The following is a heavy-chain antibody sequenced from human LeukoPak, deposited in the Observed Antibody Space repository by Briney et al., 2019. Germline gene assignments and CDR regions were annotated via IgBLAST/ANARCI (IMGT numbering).Heavy chain of an antibody. D-gene: IGHD3-22*01. CDR2: ISYDGSNK. CDR1: GYTFNSYA. J-gene: IGHJ5*02. V-gene: IGHV3-30-3*01. Sequence: GGSLRLSCAASGYTFNSYAIHRVRQAPGKGLEWVAVISYDGSNKCYADSVKGRFTISRDNSKNTLYLRTNSLRAEDTAVYYCARDPGSGYDSSGYYYRWFDPWGQGTLVTVSS. CDR3: ARDPGSGYDSSGYYYRWFDP.